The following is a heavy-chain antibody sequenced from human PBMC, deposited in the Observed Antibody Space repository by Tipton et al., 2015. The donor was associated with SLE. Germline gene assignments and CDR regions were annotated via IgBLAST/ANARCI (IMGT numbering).Heavy chain of an antibody. V-gene: IGHV4-59*11. J-gene: IGHJ4*02. CDR3: ASSPFVYRGFNNPGNGIRYYFDY. Sequence: GLVKPSETLSLTCTVSGVSIGSHYWNWIRQPPGKGLEWIGYMFYSGSTHYNPSLKSRVTISLDTSKNQFSLNLRSVTAAGTAVYYCASSPFVYRGFNNPGNGIRYYFDYWGQGTLVTVSS. CDR1: GVSIGSHY. D-gene: IGHD1-14*01. CDR2: MFYSGST.